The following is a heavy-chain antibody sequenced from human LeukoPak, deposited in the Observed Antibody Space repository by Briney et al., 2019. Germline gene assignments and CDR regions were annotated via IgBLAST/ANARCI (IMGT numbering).Heavy chain of an antibody. J-gene: IGHJ4*02. Sequence: GRSLRLSCAASGFTFSSYAMHWVRQAPGKGLEWVAVISYDGSNKYYADSVKGRFTTSRDNSKNTLYLQMNSLRAEDTAVYYCARYFSAGSYFDYWGQGTLVTVSS. CDR3: ARYFSAGSYFDY. CDR2: ISYDGSNK. D-gene: IGHD6-13*01. CDR1: GFTFSSYA. V-gene: IGHV3-30*04.